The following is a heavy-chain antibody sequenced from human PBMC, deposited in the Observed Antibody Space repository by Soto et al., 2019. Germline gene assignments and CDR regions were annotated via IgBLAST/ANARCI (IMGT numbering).Heavy chain of an antibody. V-gene: IGHV3-23*01. CDR1: GFTFSSYA. CDR3: ARVHSSSLDY. Sequence: EVQLLESGGGLVQPGGSLRLSCAASGFTFSSYAMSWVRQAPGKGLEWVSAISGSGGSTYYADSVKSRFTISRDNSKNTLYMQMNSLRAGDTAVYYCARVHSSSLDYWGQGTLVTVSS. CDR2: ISGSGGST. J-gene: IGHJ4*02. D-gene: IGHD6-13*01.